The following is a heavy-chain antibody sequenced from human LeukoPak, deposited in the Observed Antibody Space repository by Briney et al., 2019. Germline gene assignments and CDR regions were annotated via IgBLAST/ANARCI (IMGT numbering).Heavy chain of an antibody. V-gene: IGHV4-59*12. J-gene: IGHJ4*02. CDR2: IYYSGST. CDR1: GGSISSYY. Sequence: SETLSLTCTVSGGSISSYYWSWIRQPPGKGLKWIGYIYYSGSTNYNPSLKSRVTISVDTSKNQFSLKLSSVTAADTAVYYCASYYGSGSYYRGGPFDYWGQGTLVTVSS. CDR3: ASYYGSGSYYRGGPFDY. D-gene: IGHD3-10*01.